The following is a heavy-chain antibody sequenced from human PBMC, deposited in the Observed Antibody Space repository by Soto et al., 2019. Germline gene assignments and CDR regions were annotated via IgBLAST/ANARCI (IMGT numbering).Heavy chain of an antibody. V-gene: IGHV4-61*01. CDR3: AREDMSGTYSFDS. Sequence: QVQLQESGPKLVKPSETLSLTCSVSGGSVSSQTHFWSWIRQAPGKRLEWIGYVYYTGITNSNPSLKSRVTISADTSHNQIFLSLTSVTAADTAVYYCAREDMSGTYSFDSWGQGTLVTVSS. J-gene: IGHJ4*02. CDR1: GGSVSSQTHF. D-gene: IGHD1-26*01. CDR2: VYYTGIT.